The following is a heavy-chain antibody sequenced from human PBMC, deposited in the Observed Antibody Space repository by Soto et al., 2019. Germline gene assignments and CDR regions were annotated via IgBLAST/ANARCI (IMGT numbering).Heavy chain of an antibody. V-gene: IGHV2-26*01. Sequence: GSGPTLVNPTETLTLTCTVSGFSLSNARMGVSWNRQPPRKALEWLAHIFSKDEKFYSTTLKSRLTIFKDTSKSQVVLTITNMEPVDTAPFYCARMLAGYSSSWFIDYWGQGTLVTVSS. J-gene: IGHJ4*02. CDR3: ARMLAGYSSSWFIDY. CDR1: GFSLSNARMG. CDR2: IFSKDEK. D-gene: IGHD6-13*01.